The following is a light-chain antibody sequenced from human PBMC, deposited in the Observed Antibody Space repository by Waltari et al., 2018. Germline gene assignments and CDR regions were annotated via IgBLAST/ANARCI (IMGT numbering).Light chain of an antibody. CDR1: QSVARNW. CDR3: QQYGDLPWT. V-gene: IGKV3-20*01. J-gene: IGKJ1*01. CDR2: DAS. Sequence: EIVLTQSPGTLSLSPGERATLSCRASQSVARNWLAWYQQKPGQAPRLLIYDASSRAHGIPDRFSGSESGTDFTLTISRLEPEDLAVYYCQQYGDLPWTFGQGTKVEIK.